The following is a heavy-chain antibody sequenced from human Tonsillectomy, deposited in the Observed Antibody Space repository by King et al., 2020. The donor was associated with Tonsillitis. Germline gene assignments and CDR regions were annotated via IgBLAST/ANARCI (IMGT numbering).Heavy chain of an antibody. CDR2: IYYSGST. D-gene: IGHD2-21*01. CDR3: ARQSKHQHIYYYYMDV. J-gene: IGHJ6*03. Sequence: VQLQESGPGLVKPSETLSLTCTVSGGSISSYYWSWIRQPPGKGLEWIGYIYYSGSTNYNPSLKSRVTISLDTSKNQFSLKLSSVTAADTAVYYCARQSKHQHIYYYYMDVWGKGTTVTVSS. CDR1: GGSISSYY. V-gene: IGHV4-59*08.